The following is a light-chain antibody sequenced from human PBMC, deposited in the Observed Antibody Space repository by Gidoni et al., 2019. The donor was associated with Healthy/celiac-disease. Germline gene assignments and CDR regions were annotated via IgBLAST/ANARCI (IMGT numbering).Light chain of an antibody. CDR2: RNN. CDR3: AAWDDSLSGLWV. Sequence: QSVLTQPPSASRTPGQRVTISCSGSSSNLGSNYVYWYQQLPGTAPKLLIYRNNQRPSGVPDRFSGSKSGTSASLARSGLRSEDEADYYCAAWDDSLSGLWVFGGGTKLTVL. J-gene: IGLJ3*02. V-gene: IGLV1-47*01. CDR1: SSNLGSNY.